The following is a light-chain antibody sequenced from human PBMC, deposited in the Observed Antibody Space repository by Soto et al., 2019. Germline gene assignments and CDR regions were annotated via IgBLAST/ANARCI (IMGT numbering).Light chain of an antibody. CDR2: GAS. J-gene: IGKJ1*01. CDR3: HQYHRSPRT. CDR1: QSVSSSF. V-gene: IGKV3-20*01. Sequence: EIVLTQSPGILSLSPGERATLSCRASQSVSSSFLAWYQQKRGQPPRLLIYGASIRATGILDRFSGSGSGTDFTLTITRLEPEDFAVYYCHQYHRSPRTCGQGTKVEIK.